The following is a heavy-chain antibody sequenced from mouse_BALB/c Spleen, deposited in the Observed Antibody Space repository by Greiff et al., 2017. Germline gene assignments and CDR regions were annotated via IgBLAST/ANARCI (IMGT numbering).Heavy chain of an antibody. CDR2: IWAGGST. V-gene: IGHV2-9*02. CDR1: GFSLTSYG. J-gene: IGHJ4*01. D-gene: IGHD1-1*01. Sequence: VMLVESGPGLVAPSQSLSITCTVSGFSLTSYGVHWVRQPPGKGLEWLGVIWAGGSTNYNSALMSRLSISKDNSKSQVFLKMNSLQTDDTAMYYCARDSHYYGSRMDYWGQGTSVTVSS. CDR3: ARDSHYYGSRMDY.